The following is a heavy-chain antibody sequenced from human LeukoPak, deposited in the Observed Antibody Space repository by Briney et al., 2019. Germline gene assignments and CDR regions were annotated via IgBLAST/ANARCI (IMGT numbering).Heavy chain of an antibody. D-gene: IGHD4-17*01. V-gene: IGHV1-2*02. J-gene: IGHJ6*03. CDR1: GYTFTGYY. CDR2: INPNGGGT. Sequence: ASVKVSCKASGYTFTGYYMHWVRQAPGQGLEWMGWINPNGGGTNYAQKFQGRVTMTRDTSISTAYMELSRLRSDDTAVYYCARDPSVTTADYYMDVWGKGTTVTVSS. CDR3: ARDPSVTTADYYMDV.